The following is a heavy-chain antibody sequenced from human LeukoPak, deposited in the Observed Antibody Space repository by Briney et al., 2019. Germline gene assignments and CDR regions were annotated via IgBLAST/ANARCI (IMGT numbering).Heavy chain of an antibody. V-gene: IGHV4-34*01. CDR2: INHSGST. D-gene: IGHD4-23*01. Sequence: PSETLSLTCAVYGGSFSGYYWSWLRQPPGKGLEWIGEINHSGSTNYNPSLKSRVTISVDTSKNQFSLKLSSVTAAETAVYYCARVDYGGNSGVGYWGQGTLVTVSS. CDR3: ARVDYGGNSGVGY. CDR1: GGSFSGYY. J-gene: IGHJ4*02.